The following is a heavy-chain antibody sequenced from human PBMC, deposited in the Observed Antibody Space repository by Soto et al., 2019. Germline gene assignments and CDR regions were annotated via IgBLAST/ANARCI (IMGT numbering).Heavy chain of an antibody. CDR1: GGTFSSYT. Sequence: QVHLVQSGAEVKKPGSSVKVSCKASGGTFSSYTISWVRQAPGQGLEWMGRIIPILGIANYAQKFQGRVTITADKSTSTAYMELSSLRSEDTAVYYCASHRPEAVTTWFDYWGQGTLVTVSS. CDR3: ASHRPEAVTTWFDY. J-gene: IGHJ4*02. V-gene: IGHV1-69*02. D-gene: IGHD4-17*01. CDR2: IIPILGIA.